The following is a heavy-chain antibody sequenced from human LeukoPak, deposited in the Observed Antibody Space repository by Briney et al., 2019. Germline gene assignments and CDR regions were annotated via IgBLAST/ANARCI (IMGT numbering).Heavy chain of an antibody. Sequence: GRSLRLSCAASGFTFSSYGMHWVRQAPGKGLEWVSVIWYDGSNKYYADSVKGRFTISRDNSKNTLYLQMNSLRVEDTALYYCAKEALLYVPDYAFDMWGQGTMVTVSS. V-gene: IGHV3-33*06. D-gene: IGHD2/OR15-2a*01. J-gene: IGHJ3*02. CDR3: AKEALLYVPDYAFDM. CDR2: IWYDGSNK. CDR1: GFTFSSYG.